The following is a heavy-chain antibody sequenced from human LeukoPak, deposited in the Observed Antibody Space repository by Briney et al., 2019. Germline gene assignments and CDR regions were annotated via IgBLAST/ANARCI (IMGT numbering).Heavy chain of an antibody. CDR2: ISWNSGSI. Sequence: GRSLRLSCAASGFTFDDYAMHWVRQAPGKGLEWVSGISWNSGSIGYADSVKGRFTISRDNAKNSLYLQMNSLRAEDTALYYCAKSLAAAVCHYFDYWGQGTLVTVSS. V-gene: IGHV3-9*01. CDR1: GFTFDDYA. CDR3: AKSLAAAVCHYFDY. J-gene: IGHJ4*02. D-gene: IGHD6-13*01.